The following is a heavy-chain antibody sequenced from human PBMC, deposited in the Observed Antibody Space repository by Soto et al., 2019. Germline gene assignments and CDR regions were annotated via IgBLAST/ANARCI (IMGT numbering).Heavy chain of an antibody. J-gene: IGHJ6*02. V-gene: IGHV1-69*01. CDR1: GGTFSSYA. Sequence: QVQLVQSGAEVKKPGSSVKVSCKASGGTFSSYAISWVRQAPGQGLEWMGGIIPIFGTANHAQKFQGRVTITADESTSRAYTELSSLRTEYTAVDYCARDIGDFWRGYHRTPEDYYYYYGMDVWGQGTTVTVSS. D-gene: IGHD3-3*01. CDR2: IIPIFGTA. CDR3: ARDIGDFWRGYHRTPEDYYYYYGMDV.